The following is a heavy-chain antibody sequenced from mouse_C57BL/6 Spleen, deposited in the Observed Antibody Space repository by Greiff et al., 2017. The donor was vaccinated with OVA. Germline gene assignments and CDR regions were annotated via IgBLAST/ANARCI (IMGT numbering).Heavy chain of an antibody. J-gene: IGHJ1*03. V-gene: IGHV1-64*01. CDR1: GYTFTSYW. CDR3: ARSRTGTEVDV. CDR2: IHPNSGST. D-gene: IGHD4-1*01. Sequence: VQLQQPGAELVKPGASVKLSCKASGYTFTSYWMHWVKQRPGQGLEWIGMIHPNSGSTNYNEKFKSKATLTVDKSSSTAYMQLSSLTSEDSAVYYCARSRTGTEVDVWGTGTTVTVSS.